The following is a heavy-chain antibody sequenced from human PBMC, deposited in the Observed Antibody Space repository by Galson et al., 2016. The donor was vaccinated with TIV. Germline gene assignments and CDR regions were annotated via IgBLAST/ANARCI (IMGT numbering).Heavy chain of an antibody. Sequence: PALVKPTQTLTLTCTFSRFSLTTSGVGVGWIRQSPRRALEFLALIYWDDDERYSPSLRNRLTIAKDTSKTQVVLTMTNMDPADTATYYCVHYSGHDYATWYFDYWGQGTLVTVSS. CDR3: VHYSGHDYATWYFDY. J-gene: IGHJ4*02. D-gene: IGHD5-12*01. CDR2: IYWDDDE. CDR1: RFSLTTSGVG. V-gene: IGHV2-5*02.